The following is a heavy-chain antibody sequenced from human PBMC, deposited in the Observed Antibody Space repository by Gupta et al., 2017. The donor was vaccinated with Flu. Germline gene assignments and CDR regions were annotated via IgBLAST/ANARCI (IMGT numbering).Heavy chain of an antibody. Sequence: QITLKESGPTLVKPTQTLTLTCTFSGFSLSTSGVGVGWIRQPPGKALEWLALIYWNDDKRYSPTLKSRLTITKDTSKNQVVLTMTNMDPVDTATYYCAHIVITDTTDYGDYSYYFDYWGQGTLVTVSS. D-gene: IGHD4-17*01. CDR2: IYWNDDK. V-gene: IGHV2-5*01. J-gene: IGHJ4*02. CDR1: GFSLSTSGVG. CDR3: AHIVITDTTDYGDYSYYFDY.